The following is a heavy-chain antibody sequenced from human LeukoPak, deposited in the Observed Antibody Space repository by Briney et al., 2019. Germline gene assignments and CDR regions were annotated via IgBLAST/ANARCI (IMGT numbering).Heavy chain of an antibody. CDR1: GGTFSSYA. J-gene: IGHJ4*02. CDR3: ARVSAVAGTAYLSMLEDYFDY. CDR2: IIPIFGTA. D-gene: IGHD6-19*01. V-gene: IGHV1-69*13. Sequence: ASVKVSCKASGGTFSSYAISWVRQAPGQGLEWMGGIIPIFGTANYAQKFQGRVTITADESTSTAYMELSSLRSEDTAVYYCARVSAVAGTAYLSMLEDYFDYWGQGTLVTVS.